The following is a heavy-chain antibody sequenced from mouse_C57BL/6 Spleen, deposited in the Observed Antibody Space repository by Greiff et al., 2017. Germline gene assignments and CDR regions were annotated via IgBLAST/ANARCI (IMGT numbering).Heavy chain of an antibody. D-gene: IGHD2-5*01. Sequence: QVQLQQSGAELVKPGASVKMSCKASGYTFTTYPIEWMKQNHGKSLEWIGNFHPYNDDTKYNEKFKGKATLTVEESSSTVYLELSRLTSDDSAVYYCARGSNYVRGYAMDYWGQGTSVTVSS. CDR3: ARGSNYVRGYAMDY. CDR2: FHPYNDDT. J-gene: IGHJ4*01. CDR1: GYTFTTYP. V-gene: IGHV1-47*01.